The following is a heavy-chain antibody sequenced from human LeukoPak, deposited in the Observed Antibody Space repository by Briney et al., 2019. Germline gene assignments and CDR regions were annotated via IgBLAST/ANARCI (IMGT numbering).Heavy chain of an antibody. CDR2: IIPILGIA. J-gene: IGHJ6*02. CDR1: GGTFSSYA. CDR3: ARGGSSNRYGMDV. Sequence: GASVKVSCKASGGTFSSYAISWVRQAPGQGLEWMGRIIPILGIANYAQKFQGRVTITADKSTGTAYMELSSLRSEDTAVYYCARGGSSNRYGMDVWGQGTTVTVSS. D-gene: IGHD6-13*01. V-gene: IGHV1-69*04.